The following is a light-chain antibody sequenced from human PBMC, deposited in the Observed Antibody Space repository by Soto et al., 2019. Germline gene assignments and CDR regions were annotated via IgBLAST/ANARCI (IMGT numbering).Light chain of an antibody. CDR3: QHYNSYSEA. J-gene: IGKJ1*01. V-gene: IGKV1-5*03. CDR2: KAS. Sequence: DIQMTQSPSTLSGSVGDRVTLTCRASQTISSWLAWYQQKPGKAPKLLIYKASTLKSGVPSRFSGSGSGTEFTLTISSLQPDDFATYYCQHYNSYSEAFGQGTKLELK. CDR1: QTISSW.